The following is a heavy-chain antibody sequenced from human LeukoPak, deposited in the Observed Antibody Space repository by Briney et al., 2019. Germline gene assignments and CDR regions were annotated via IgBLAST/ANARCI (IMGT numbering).Heavy chain of an antibody. V-gene: IGHV3-23*01. CDR1: GFTLSIYA. Sequence: PGGSLSLSCTASGFTLSIYAVIWLRQSPGKGVEWVSAFSGSGVSTYYADSVKGRFTISRDNSKNTLYRQMNSPRAEDTAVYYCAKEASLAVADGFDYWGQGTLVTVSS. D-gene: IGHD6-19*01. CDR2: FSGSGVST. J-gene: IGHJ4*02. CDR3: AKEASLAVADGFDY.